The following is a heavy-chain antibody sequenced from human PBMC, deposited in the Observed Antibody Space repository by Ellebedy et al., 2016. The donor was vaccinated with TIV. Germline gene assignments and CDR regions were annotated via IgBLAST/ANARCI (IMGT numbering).Heavy chain of an antibody. CDR3: AKKRPYYYDSSGYYSHYYFDD. Sequence: GESLKISCAASGFTVSSNYMSWVRQAPGKGLEWVSGISGSGDATYYADSVEGRFTISRDDSKNTLYLQMSGLRADDTAIYYCAKKRPYYYDSSGYYSHYYFDDWGQGTLVTVSS. J-gene: IGHJ4*02. V-gene: IGHV3-23*01. CDR2: ISGSGDAT. D-gene: IGHD3-22*01. CDR1: GFTVSSNY.